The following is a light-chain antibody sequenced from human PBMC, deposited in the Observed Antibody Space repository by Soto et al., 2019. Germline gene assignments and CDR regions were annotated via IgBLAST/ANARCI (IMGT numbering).Light chain of an antibody. CDR2: AAS. CDR3: QQLNSFPIT. CDR1: QGISSA. Sequence: ETQITHSPSSLSGSVGDRVTLTWRASQGISSALNCYQQKPGKAPKLLIYAASTLQSEVPSRFSGSGSGTEFTLTISSLQPEDFATYYCQQLNSFPITCGQGTRLEIK. V-gene: IGKV1-9*01. J-gene: IGKJ5*01.